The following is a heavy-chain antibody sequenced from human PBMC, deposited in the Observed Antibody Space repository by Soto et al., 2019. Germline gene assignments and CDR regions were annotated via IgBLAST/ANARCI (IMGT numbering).Heavy chain of an antibody. J-gene: IGHJ6*02. CDR1: GYSISSGYY. CDR3: ATTGGRVGYYGMDV. V-gene: IGHV4-38-2*01. D-gene: IGHD3-16*01. Sequence: SETLSLTCAVSGYSISSGYYWGWIRQPPGKGLEWIGSIYHSGSTYYNPSLKSRVTISVDTSKNQFSVKLSSVTAADTAVYYCATTGGRVGYYGMDVWGQGTTVTVSS. CDR2: IYHSGST.